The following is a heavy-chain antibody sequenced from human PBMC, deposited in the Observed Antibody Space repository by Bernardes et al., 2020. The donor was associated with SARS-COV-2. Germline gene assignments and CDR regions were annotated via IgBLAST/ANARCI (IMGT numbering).Heavy chain of an antibody. V-gene: IGHV3-15*01. CDR3: TNIRGRYSSSSGGFYYYGMDF. Sequence: GGSLRLSCAASGFTFSNACMSWVRQAPGKGLEWVGRIKSKTDGGTTDYAAPVKGRFTISRDDSKNTLYLQMNSLKTEDTAVYYCTNIRGRYSSSSGGFYYYGMDFWGQGTTVTVSS. J-gene: IGHJ6*02. D-gene: IGHD6-6*01. CDR2: IKSKTDGGTT. CDR1: GFTFSNAC.